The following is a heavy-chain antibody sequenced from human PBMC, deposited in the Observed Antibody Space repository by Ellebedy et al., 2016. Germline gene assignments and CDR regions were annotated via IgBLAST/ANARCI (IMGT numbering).Heavy chain of an antibody. J-gene: IGHJ6*03. Sequence: SETLSLXXTVSGGSISSGSYYWSWIRQPAGKGLEWIGRIYTSGSTNYNPSLKSRVTMSVDTSKNQFSLKLSSVTAADAAVYYCARDQVGLWPTECYMDVWGKGTTVTVSS. CDR1: GGSISSGSYY. D-gene: IGHD5-18*01. CDR3: ARDQVGLWPTECYMDV. CDR2: IYTSGST. V-gene: IGHV4-61*02.